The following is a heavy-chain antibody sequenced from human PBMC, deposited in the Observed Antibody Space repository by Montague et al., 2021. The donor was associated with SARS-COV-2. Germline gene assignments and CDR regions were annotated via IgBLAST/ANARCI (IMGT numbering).Heavy chain of an antibody. CDR3: ARAGDFGYGSGSYAGGFDY. CDR2: ISSSGSTI. V-gene: IGHV3-48*03. CDR1: GFTFSSYG. Sequence: SLSLSCAASGFTFSSYGMTWVRQAPGKGLEWVSYISSSGSTIYYADSVXGRFTISRDNAKNSLYLQMNSLRAEDTAVYYCARAGDFGYGSGSYAGGFDYWGQGTLVTVSS. D-gene: IGHD3-10*01. J-gene: IGHJ4*02.